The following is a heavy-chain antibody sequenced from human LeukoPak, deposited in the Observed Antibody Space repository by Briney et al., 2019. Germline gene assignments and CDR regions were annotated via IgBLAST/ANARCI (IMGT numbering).Heavy chain of an antibody. CDR3: TTSSRWGVSSGWHYSFDY. CDR2: IRGRAYGWTT. CDR1: GITFGGYT. D-gene: IGHD6-25*01. V-gene: IGHV3-49*03. Sequence: GGSLRLSCTVSGITFGGYTMSWFRLAPGKGLEWVGFIRGRAYGWTTEYAASAKGRFTISRDDSKTTAYLQMNSLKTDDTAMYYCTTSSRWGVSSGWHYSFDYWGQGTLVTVSS. J-gene: IGHJ4*02.